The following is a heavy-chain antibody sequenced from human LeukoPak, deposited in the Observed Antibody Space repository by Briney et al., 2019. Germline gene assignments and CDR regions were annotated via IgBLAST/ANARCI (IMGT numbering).Heavy chain of an antibody. J-gene: IGHJ6*03. CDR1: GGSFSGYY. V-gene: IGHV4-34*01. Sequence: PSETLSLTCAVYGGSFSGYYWSWIRQPPGKGLEWIGEINHSGSTNYNPSLKSRVTISVDTSKNQFSLKLSSVTAADTAVYYCARRGCSSTSCRLHYYYYMDVWGKGTTVTISS. D-gene: IGHD2-2*01. CDR3: ARRGCSSTSCRLHYYYYMDV. CDR2: INHSGST.